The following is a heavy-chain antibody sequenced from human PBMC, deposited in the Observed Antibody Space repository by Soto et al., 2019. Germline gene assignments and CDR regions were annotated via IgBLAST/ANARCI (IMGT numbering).Heavy chain of an antibody. J-gene: IGHJ6*03. CDR2: INPNSGGT. CDR1: GYTFTGYY. V-gene: IGHV1-2*04. Sequence: ASVKVSCKASGYTFTGYYMHWVRQAPGQGLEWMGWINPNSGGTNYAQKFQGWVTMTRDTPISTAYMELSRLRSDDTAVYYCARGRYGFLERSPSPHYYYMDVWGKGTTVTVSS. D-gene: IGHD3-3*01. CDR3: ARGRYGFLERSPSPHYYYMDV.